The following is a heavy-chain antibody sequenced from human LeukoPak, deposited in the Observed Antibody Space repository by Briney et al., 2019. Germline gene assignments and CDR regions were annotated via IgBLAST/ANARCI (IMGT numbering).Heavy chain of an antibody. CDR2: ISYDGSNK. Sequence: GGSLSLSWAASGFTFSSYAMHWVRQAPGRWLEWVAVISYDGSNKYYGDSVKGRFTISRDNSKNTLYLQMNSLRAEDTAVYYCARDPTPYYDILTGYYIGYFDYWGQGTLVTVSS. CDR1: GFTFSSYA. CDR3: ARDPTPYYDILTGYYIGYFDY. V-gene: IGHV3-30-3*01. J-gene: IGHJ4*02. D-gene: IGHD3-9*01.